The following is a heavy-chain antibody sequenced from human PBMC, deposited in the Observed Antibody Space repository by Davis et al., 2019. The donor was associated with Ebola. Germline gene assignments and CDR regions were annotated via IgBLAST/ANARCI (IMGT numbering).Heavy chain of an antibody. Sequence: GESLKISCKGSGYSFTSYWIVWVRQMPGKGLECMWIIFPGDSDTRYSPSFQGQVTISADTSITTAYLQWSSLKASDTAMYYCARGTDGYNPGGYFDSWGQGTLVTVSS. D-gene: IGHD5-24*01. CDR3: ARGTDGYNPGGYFDS. CDR2: IFPGDSDT. CDR1: GYSFTSYW. J-gene: IGHJ4*02. V-gene: IGHV5-51*01.